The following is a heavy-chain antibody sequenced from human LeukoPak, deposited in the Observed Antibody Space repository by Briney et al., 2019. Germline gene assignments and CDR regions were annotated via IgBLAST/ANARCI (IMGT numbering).Heavy chain of an antibody. CDR3: ARGDSSGYYYFFDY. D-gene: IGHD3-22*01. J-gene: IGHJ4*02. V-gene: IGHV3-21*05. CDR1: GFTFRTYG. CDR2: IGSSSPYT. Sequence: PGRSLRLSCAASGFTFRTYGMHCVRQAPGKGLEWVSFIGSSSPYTNYADSVKGRFTISRDNAKNSLELQMNSLRPEDTAMYYCARGDSSGYYYFFDYWGQGTLVTVS.